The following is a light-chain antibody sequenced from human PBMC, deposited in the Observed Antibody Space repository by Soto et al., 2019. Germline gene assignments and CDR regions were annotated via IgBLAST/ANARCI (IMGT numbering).Light chain of an antibody. CDR1: QSDNAN. J-gene: IGKJ1*01. CDR3: QLYNLWLWR. V-gene: IGKV3-15*01. CDR2: GAS. Sequence: EVVMTQSPATLSVSPGERATLSCRASQSDNANLAWYQQMPGQAPRLLIHGASNRATGIPARFSGSGFGTEFILTISCLQSEDFAVYCCQLYNLWLWRFGQGTKVEIK.